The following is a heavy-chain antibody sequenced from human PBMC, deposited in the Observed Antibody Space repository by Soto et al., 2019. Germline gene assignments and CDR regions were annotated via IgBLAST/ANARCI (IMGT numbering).Heavy chain of an antibody. CDR2: ISSSSSYI. V-gene: IGHV3-21*01. J-gene: IGHJ4*02. CDR1: GFTFSSYS. Sequence: EVQLVESGGGLVKPGGSLRLSCAASGFTFSSYSMNWVRQAPGKGLEWVSSISSSSSYIYYADSVKGRFTISRDNAKNSLYLQMNSLRAEDTAVYYCARARSSSWTYYFDYWGQGTLVTVSS. CDR3: ARARSSSWTYYFDY. D-gene: IGHD6-13*01.